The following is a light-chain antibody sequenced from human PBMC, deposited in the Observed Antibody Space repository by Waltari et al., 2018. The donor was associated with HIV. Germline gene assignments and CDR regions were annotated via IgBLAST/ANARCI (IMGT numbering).Light chain of an antibody. V-gene: IGKV1-5*03. CDR2: KAS. Sequence: DIQMTQSPSTLSASVGDRVTITCRASQNIGYWLAWYQQKPGKAPNLLIYKASNLESGVPSRFSGSGSGTEFTLTISSLQPDDFATYFCQQYSSHSWTFGQGTKVEIK. J-gene: IGKJ1*01. CDR1: QNIGYW. CDR3: QQYSSHSWT.